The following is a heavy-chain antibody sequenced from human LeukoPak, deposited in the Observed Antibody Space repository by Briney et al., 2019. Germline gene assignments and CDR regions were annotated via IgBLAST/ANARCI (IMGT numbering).Heavy chain of an antibody. D-gene: IGHD3-3*01. Sequence: GGSLRLSCEALGFTFSSYGMHWVGQAPGKGLEWVAVISYDGSNKYYADSVKGRFTISRDNSKNTLYLQMNSLRAEDTAVYYCVAFWSGYYFDYWGQGTLVTVSS. J-gene: IGHJ4*02. CDR3: VAFWSGYYFDY. CDR1: GFTFSSYG. V-gene: IGHV3-30*03. CDR2: ISYDGSNK.